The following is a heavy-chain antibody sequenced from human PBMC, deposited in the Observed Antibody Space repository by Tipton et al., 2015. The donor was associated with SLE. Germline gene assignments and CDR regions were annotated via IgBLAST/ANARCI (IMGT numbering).Heavy chain of an antibody. CDR1: GGSIRSRSYD. CDR2: IYDTGNT. CDR3: VGWGSSGYYYGFDY. Sequence: TLSLTCTVSGGSIRSRSYDWGWIRQPPGKGLEWIGSIYDTGNTYYNPSLKSRVTISEDTSRNQFSLKLTSVTAADTAVYYCVGWGSSGYYYGFDYWGQGTLVTVSS. V-gene: IGHV4-39*01. J-gene: IGHJ4*02. D-gene: IGHD3-22*01.